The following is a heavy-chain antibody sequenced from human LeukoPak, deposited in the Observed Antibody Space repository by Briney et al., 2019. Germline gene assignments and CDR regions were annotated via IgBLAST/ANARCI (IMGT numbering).Heavy chain of an antibody. CDR1: GLTFSTYD. Sequence: PGGSLRLSCAASGLTFSTYDMHWVRHATGEGLEWVSGIGKGGDTYYVDSVKGRFNISRDDSENTLYLQMDSLRAEDTAVYYCATGYYFGSGSYGYLDYWGQGTLVTVSS. CDR3: ATGYYFGSGSYGYLDY. V-gene: IGHV3-13*04. J-gene: IGHJ4*02. D-gene: IGHD3-10*01. CDR2: IGKGGDT.